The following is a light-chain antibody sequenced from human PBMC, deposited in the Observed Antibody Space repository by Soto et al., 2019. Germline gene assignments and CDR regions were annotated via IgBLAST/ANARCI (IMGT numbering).Light chain of an antibody. CDR3: QETYSAPRAN. CDR2: RAS. Sequence: DIQMTQSPSSLSASVGDRVAITCRTSQSISNYLNWYQQRPGKAPNLLIFRASTLQSGVPSRFSGSGSGTDFTLTISNLQPEDFGIYYCQETYSAPRANFGPGTKVDVK. V-gene: IGKV1-39*01. J-gene: IGKJ3*01. CDR1: QSISNY.